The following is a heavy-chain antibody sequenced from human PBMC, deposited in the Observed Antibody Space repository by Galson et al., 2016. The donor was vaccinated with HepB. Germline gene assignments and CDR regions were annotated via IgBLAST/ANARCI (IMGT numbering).Heavy chain of an antibody. D-gene: IGHD2-8*01. V-gene: IGHV3-74*01. CDR2: IKRDGNAA. Sequence: SLRLSCAASGFTFSGYWMHWVRQVPGKGLVWVSRIKRDGNAATYADSVRGRFTISRDNAKNTLYLQMNNLRVDDTALYYCASRLVSGTKYWGQGTLVTVSS. CDR3: ASRLVSGTKY. CDR1: GFTFSGYW. J-gene: IGHJ4*02.